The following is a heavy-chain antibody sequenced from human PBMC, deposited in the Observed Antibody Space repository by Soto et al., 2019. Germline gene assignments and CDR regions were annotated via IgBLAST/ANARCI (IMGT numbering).Heavy chain of an antibody. V-gene: IGHV1-3*01. CDR1: GYTFTSYA. CDR2: INAGSGNT. D-gene: IGHD1-1*01. Sequence: ASVKVSCKASGYTFTSYAMHWVRQAPGQGLEWMGMINAGSGNTNYSQKFQGRVTMTRDTSTSTVYMELSSLRSEDTAVYYCARTTNHPGFDYWGQGTLVTVSS. CDR3: ARTTNHPGFDY. J-gene: IGHJ4*02.